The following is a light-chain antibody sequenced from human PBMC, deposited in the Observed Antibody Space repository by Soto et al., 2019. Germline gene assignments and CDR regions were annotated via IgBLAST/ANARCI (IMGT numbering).Light chain of an antibody. CDR1: QSVSSN. CDR2: GAS. Sequence: EIVMTQSPATLSVSPGERATLSCRASQSVSSNLAWYQQKPGQAPRLLIYGASTRATGIPARFSGSGSGTEFTLTINSLQSEDFATYYCQQSYSTPITFGQGTRLEIK. CDR3: QQSYSTPIT. J-gene: IGKJ5*01. V-gene: IGKV3-15*01.